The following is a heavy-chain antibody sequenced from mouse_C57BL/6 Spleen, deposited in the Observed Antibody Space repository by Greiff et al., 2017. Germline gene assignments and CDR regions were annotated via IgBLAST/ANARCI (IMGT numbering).Heavy chain of an antibody. Sequence: VQLQQSGTVLARPGASVKMSCKTSGYTFTSYWMHWVKQRPGQGLEWIGAIYPGNSDTSYNQKFKGKAKLTAVTSASTAYMELSSLTNEDSAVYYCTIREFAYWGQGTLVTVSA. CDR2: IYPGNSDT. CDR3: TIREFAY. CDR1: GYTFTSYW. J-gene: IGHJ3*01. V-gene: IGHV1-5*01.